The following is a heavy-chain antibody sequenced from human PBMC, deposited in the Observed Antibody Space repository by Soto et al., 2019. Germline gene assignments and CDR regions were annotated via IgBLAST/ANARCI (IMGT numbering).Heavy chain of an antibody. CDR3: ARQVGAPAGWLDP. J-gene: IGHJ5*02. Sequence: EVQLSESGGDLRQPGGSLRLSCAASGFTFTNYAMKWVRQTPGKGLEWVSGISASGGLKYYADSVRGRFTVSRDNSKNILYLQTDNLRDEDTALYYCARQVGAPAGWLDPWGQGTQVTVSS. CDR2: ISASGGLK. CDR1: GFTFTNYA. D-gene: IGHD1-26*01. V-gene: IGHV3-23*01.